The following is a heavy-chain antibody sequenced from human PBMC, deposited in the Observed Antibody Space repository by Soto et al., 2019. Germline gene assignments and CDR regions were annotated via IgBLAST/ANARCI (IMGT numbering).Heavy chain of an antibody. CDR1: GYTLTELS. Sequence: ASVKVSFKVSGYTLTELSMHWVRQAPGKGLEWMGGFDPEDGETIYAQKFQGRVTMTEDTSTDTAYMELSSLRSEDTAVYYCATGVDGYTYYYGMDVWGQGTTVTVSS. CDR2: FDPEDGET. J-gene: IGHJ6*02. V-gene: IGHV1-24*01. CDR3: ATGVDGYTYYYGMDV. D-gene: IGHD3-16*01.